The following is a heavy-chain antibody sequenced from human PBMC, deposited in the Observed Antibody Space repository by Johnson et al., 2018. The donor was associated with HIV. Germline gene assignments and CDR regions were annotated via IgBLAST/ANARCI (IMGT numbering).Heavy chain of an antibody. D-gene: IGHD2-2*01. CDR2: INRNGGRT. Sequence: EQLVESGGGVVRPGGSLRLSCAASGFTFDDYGMSWVRQAPGKGLEWVSGINRNGGRTGYADSVKGRFSISRDNGKNSLYLQMNSLIVDETALYYCARASHYADAFYIWGQGTMVTVSS. CDR1: GFTFDDYG. J-gene: IGHJ3*02. V-gene: IGHV3-20*04. CDR3: ARASHYADAFYI.